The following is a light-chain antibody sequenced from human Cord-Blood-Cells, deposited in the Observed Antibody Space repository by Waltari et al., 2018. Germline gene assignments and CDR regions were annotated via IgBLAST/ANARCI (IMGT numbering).Light chain of an antibody. Sequence: ALPQPPPASGSPSQSVTISFTGSSSDVSGYNYVHWYQQHPGKAPKLMLYEVSKRPSGVPDRFSGSKSGNTASLTVSGLQAEDEADYYCSSYAGSNNLVFGGGTKLTVL. J-gene: IGLJ2*01. CDR2: EVS. CDR3: SSYAGSNNLV. V-gene: IGLV2-8*01. CDR1: SSDVSGYNY.